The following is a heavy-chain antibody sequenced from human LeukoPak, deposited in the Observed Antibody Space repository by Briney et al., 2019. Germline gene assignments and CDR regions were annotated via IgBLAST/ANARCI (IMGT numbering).Heavy chain of an antibody. D-gene: IGHD3-10*01. Sequence: PGGSLRLSCAASGFTFSSYAMSWVRQAPGKGLEWVSAISGSGGSTYYADSVKGRFTISRDNSKNTLYLQMNSLRAEDTAVYYCAKDSGDPLYGSGSYTGPWGQGTLVTVSS. V-gene: IGHV3-23*01. CDR3: AKDSGDPLYGSGSYTGP. CDR1: GFTFSSYA. CDR2: ISGSGGST. J-gene: IGHJ5*02.